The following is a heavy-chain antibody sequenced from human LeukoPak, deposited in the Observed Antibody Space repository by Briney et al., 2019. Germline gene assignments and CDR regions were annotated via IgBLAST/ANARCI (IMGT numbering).Heavy chain of an antibody. CDR2: IYYSGST. CDR3: ARKMTTVTSFDC. V-gene: IGHV4-59*01. D-gene: IGHD4-17*01. J-gene: IGHJ4*02. Sequence: TSETLSLTCTVSGGSISSYYWSWIRQPPGKGLEWIGYIYYSGSTNYNPSLKSRVTISVDTSKNQFSLKLSSVTAADTAVYYCARKMTTVTSFDCWGQGTLVTVSS. CDR1: GGSISSYY.